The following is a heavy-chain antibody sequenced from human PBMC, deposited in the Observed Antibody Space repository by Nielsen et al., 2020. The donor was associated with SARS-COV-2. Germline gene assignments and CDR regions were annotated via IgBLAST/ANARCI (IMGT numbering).Heavy chain of an antibody. D-gene: IGHD3-3*01. J-gene: IGHJ4*02. CDR1: GGSFSDYY. CDR3: ARVDYDFWSGYVFDY. Sequence: SQTLSLTCAVYGGSFSDYYWNWIRQPPGKGLEWIGEINHTRRPNYNPSLKSRVTISIDTSKNRFSLKLGSVTAADTALYYCARVDYDFWSGYVFDYWGQGTLVTVSS. CDR2: INHTRRP. V-gene: IGHV4-34*01.